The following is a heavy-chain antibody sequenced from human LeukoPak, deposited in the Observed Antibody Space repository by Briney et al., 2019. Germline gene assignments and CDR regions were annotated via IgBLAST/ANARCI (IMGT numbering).Heavy chain of an antibody. D-gene: IGHD3-22*01. CDR3: ARAATYYYDSSGYSTPYYYYYMDV. CDR1: GYTFTGYY. V-gene: IGHV1-2*02. CDR2: INPNSGGT. J-gene: IGHJ6*03. Sequence: ASVKVSCKASGYTFTGYYMHWVRQAPGQGLEWMGWINPNSGGTNYAQKFQGRVTMTRDTSISTAYMELSRLRSDDTAVYYCARAATYYYDSSGYSTPYYYYYMDVWGKGTTVTISS.